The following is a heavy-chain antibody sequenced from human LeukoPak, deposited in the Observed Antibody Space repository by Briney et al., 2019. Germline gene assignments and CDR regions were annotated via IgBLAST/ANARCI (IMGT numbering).Heavy chain of an antibody. CDR2: IYYSGST. V-gene: IGHV4-59*08. J-gene: IGHJ4*02. Sequence: SEALSLTCTVSGVSISSYYWSWIRQPPGKGLEWIGYIYYSGSTNYNPSLKSRVTISVDTSKNQFSLKLSSVTAADTAVYYCARGEMATILPYFDYWGQGTLVTVSS. D-gene: IGHD5-12*01. CDR3: ARGEMATILPYFDY. CDR1: GVSISSYY.